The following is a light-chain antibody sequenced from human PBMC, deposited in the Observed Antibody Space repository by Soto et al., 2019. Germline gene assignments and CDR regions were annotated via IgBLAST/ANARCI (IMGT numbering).Light chain of an antibody. V-gene: IGLV6-57*04. CDR3: QSYDSRTWV. CDR2: ENN. J-gene: IGLJ3*02. CDR1: SGSVASNS. Sequence: NFMLTQPHSVSESPGKTVTISCTRSSGSVASNSVQWYQQRPGSAPTIVIYENNERPSGVPERFSGSIDSSSNSASLTISGLNTEDEADYYCQSYDSRTWVFGGGTKVTVL.